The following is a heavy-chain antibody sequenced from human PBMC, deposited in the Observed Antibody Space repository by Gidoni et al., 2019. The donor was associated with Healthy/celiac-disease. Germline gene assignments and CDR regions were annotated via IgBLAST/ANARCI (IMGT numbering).Heavy chain of an antibody. V-gene: IGHV3-9*01. D-gene: IGHD4-4*01. CDR2: ISWKSGSI. Sequence: EVQLVESGGGLIQPVRSLRLSCVASGFTFDDYAIHWVRQAPGKGLEWVSGISWKSGSIGYADSVKGRFTIARDNAKNSLYLQMNSLRIEDTALYYCAKDPLPTLTKYFDYWGQGTLVTVSS. CDR3: AKDPLPTLTKYFDY. J-gene: IGHJ4*02. CDR1: GFTFDDYA.